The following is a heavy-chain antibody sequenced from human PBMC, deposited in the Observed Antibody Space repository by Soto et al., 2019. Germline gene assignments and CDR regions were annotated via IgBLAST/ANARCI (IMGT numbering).Heavy chain of an antibody. D-gene: IGHD1-26*01. Sequence: EVQLLESGGGLVQPGGSLRLSCAASGFTFSSYTMSWVRQAPGKGLEWVSSISGLGGDTSYAASVKGRFTISSDYSKNTLYLQMSSLRAEDTAVDYCAKREGGIAYFFDYWGQGTLVTVSS. CDR3: AKREGGIAYFFDY. CDR2: ISGLGGDT. V-gene: IGHV3-23*01. CDR1: GFTFSSYT. J-gene: IGHJ4*02.